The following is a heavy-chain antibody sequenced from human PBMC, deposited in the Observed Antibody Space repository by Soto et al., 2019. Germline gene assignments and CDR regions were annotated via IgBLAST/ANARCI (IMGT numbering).Heavy chain of an antibody. CDR1: GGTFSSYA. J-gene: IGHJ2*01. Sequence: QVQLVQSGAEVKKPGSSVKVSCKASGGTFSSYAISWVRQAPGQGLEWMGGIIPIFGTANYAQKFQGRVMVNGEEGRGRAYMELSRLTTANTAVYDSARVEGSGYWHDTEGWSFDLWSTGTLVTVSS. CDR3: ARVEGSGYWHDTEGWSFDL. CDR2: IIPIFGTA. V-gene: IGHV1-69*01. D-gene: IGHD3-3*01.